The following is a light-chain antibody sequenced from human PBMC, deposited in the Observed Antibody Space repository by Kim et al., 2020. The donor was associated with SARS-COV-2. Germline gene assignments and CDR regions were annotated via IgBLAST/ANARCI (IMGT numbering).Light chain of an antibody. CDR2: KAS. CDR3: QQYNSYPWT. V-gene: IGKV1-5*03. J-gene: IGKJ1*01. Sequence: SPVGDRVTITWRASQSISSWLAWYQQKPGKAPKLLIYKASSLESGVPSRFSGSGSGTEFTLTISSLQPDDFATYYCQQYNSYPWTFGQGTKVDIK. CDR1: QSISSW.